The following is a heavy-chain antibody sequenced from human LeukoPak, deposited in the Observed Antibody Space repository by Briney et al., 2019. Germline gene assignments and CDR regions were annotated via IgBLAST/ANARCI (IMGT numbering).Heavy chain of an antibody. J-gene: IGHJ4*02. CDR1: GFTFSSYW. D-gene: IGHD5-24*01. V-gene: IGHV3-74*01. CDR3: ARGRVATITPVGFDY. Sequence: GGSLRLSCAASGFTFSSYWMHWVRQAPGKGLVWVSRINNDGSSTSYADSVKGRFTISRDNAKNTLYLQMNSLRAEDTAVYYCARGRVATITPVGFDYWGQGTLVTVSS. CDR2: INNDGSST.